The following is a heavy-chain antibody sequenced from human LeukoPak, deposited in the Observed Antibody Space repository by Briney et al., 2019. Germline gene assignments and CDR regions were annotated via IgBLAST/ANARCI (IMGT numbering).Heavy chain of an antibody. CDR3: ARVRSYYDPAIDY. CDR1: GFTFSSYW. J-gene: IGHJ4*02. D-gene: IGHD1-26*01. Sequence: GGSLRHSCAASGFTFSSYWMHWVRQAPGKGLVWVSRINSDGSSTSYADSVKGRFTISRDNAKNTLYLQMNSLRAEDTAVYYCARVRSYYDPAIDYWGQGTLVTVSS. CDR2: INSDGSST. V-gene: IGHV3-74*01.